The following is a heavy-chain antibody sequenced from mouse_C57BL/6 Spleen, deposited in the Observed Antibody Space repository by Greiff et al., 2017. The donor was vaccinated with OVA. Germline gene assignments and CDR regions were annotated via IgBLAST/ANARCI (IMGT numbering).Heavy chain of an antibody. V-gene: IGHV1-22*01. CDR3: ARVYGYDYAMDY. CDR1: GYTFTDYN. CDR2: INPNNGGT. Sequence: VQLQQSGPELVKPGASVKMSCKASGYTFTDYNMHWVRQSHGKSLEWIGYINPNNGGTSYNQKFKGKATLTVNKTSSTAYMELRSLTSEDSAVYYCARVYGYDYAMDYWGQGTSVTVSS. J-gene: IGHJ4*01. D-gene: IGHD2-2*01.